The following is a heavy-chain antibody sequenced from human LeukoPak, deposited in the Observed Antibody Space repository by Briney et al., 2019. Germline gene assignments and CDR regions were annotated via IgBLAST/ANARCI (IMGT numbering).Heavy chain of an antibody. J-gene: IGHJ4*02. V-gene: IGHV1-69*06. CDR3: ARDLPVRLRLGELSYLGYFDY. D-gene: IGHD3-16*02. CDR1: GGTFSSYA. CDR2: IVPIFGTA. Sequence: SVKVSCKASGGTFSSYAISWVRQAPGQGLEGMEGIVPIFGTANYAQKFQGRVTITADKPTSTAYLELSSVTAADTAVYYCARDLPVRLRLGELSYLGYFDYWGQGTLVTVSS.